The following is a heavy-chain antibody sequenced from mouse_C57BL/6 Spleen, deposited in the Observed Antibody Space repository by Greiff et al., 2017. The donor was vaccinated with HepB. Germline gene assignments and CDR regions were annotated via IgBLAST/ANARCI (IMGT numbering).Heavy chain of an antibody. CDR1: GYTFTSYW. CDR3: ASLNYYGSTDY. V-gene: IGHV1-52*01. CDR2: IDPSDSET. Sequence: QVQLQQPGAELVRPGSSVKLSCKASGYTFTSYWMHWVKQRPIQGLEWIGNIDPSDSETHSNQKFKDKATLTVDKSSSTAYMQLSSLTSEDSAVYYCASLNYYGSTDYWGQGTTLTVSS. J-gene: IGHJ2*01. D-gene: IGHD1-1*01.